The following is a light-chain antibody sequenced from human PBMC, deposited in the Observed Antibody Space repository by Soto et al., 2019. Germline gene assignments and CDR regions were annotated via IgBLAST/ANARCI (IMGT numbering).Light chain of an antibody. CDR2: GTT. Sequence: EIVLTQSPGTLSLSPGERATLSCRASQSVSSSYLAWYQPKPVQAPRLLIYGTTSMATGIPERFSGRGSGTYFTLTISRLVHEDVAVYYYQQYGSTPPTFGQGTKVEIK. CDR1: QSVSSSY. CDR3: QQYGSTPPT. J-gene: IGKJ1*01. V-gene: IGKV3-20*01.